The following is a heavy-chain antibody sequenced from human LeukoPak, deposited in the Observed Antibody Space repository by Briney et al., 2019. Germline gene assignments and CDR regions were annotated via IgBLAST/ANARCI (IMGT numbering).Heavy chain of an antibody. Sequence: SQTLSLTCTVSGGSISSGDYYWSWIRQPPGKGLEWIGYIYYSGSTYYNPSLKSRVTISVDTSKNQFSLKLSSVTAADTAVYYCAREAYYYDSSDYWRGNTLTDPWGQGTLVTVSS. CDR3: AREAYYYDSSDYWRGNTLTDP. CDR2: IYYSGST. J-gene: IGHJ5*02. V-gene: IGHV4-30-4*01. D-gene: IGHD3-22*01. CDR1: GGSISSGDYY.